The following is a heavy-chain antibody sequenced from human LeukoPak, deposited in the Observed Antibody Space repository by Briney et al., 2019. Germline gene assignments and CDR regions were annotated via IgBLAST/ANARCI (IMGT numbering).Heavy chain of an antibody. V-gene: IGHV1-2*02. D-gene: IGHD2-2*01. CDR3: AGADIVVVPSPDV. J-gene: IGHJ6*04. CDR1: GYTFTGYY. CDR2: INPNSGGT. Sequence: ASVKVSCKASGYTFTGYYMHWVRQAPGQGLEWMGWINPNSGGTNYAQKFQGRVTMTRDTSISTAYMELSRLRSDDTAVYYCAGADIVVVPSPDVWGKGTTVTVSS.